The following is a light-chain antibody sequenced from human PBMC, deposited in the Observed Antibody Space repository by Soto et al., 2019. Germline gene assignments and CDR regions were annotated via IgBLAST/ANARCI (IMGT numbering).Light chain of an antibody. V-gene: IGKV3D-15*01. Sequence: EIVMTQSPATLSVSPGERVTLSGRASQSVSSNLAWHQQRRGQAPRIXIYGASTRDTGVPARFSGGGAGTEFTLTITSLQSEDFEVYWCQQYNNWTLTFGPGTRLEI. CDR2: GAS. J-gene: IGKJ5*01. CDR1: QSVSSN. CDR3: QQYNNWTLT.